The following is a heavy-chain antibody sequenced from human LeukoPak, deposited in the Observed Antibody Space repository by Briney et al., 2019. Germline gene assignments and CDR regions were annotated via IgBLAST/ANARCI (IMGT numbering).Heavy chain of an antibody. Sequence: SETLSLTCTVSGVSINSVSYYGSWIRQPAGKGLWWIGRIYTSWSTNYNPSLKSQVSISVDTSKNQFSLKLSSVTAADTDVYYCARAAGYCSSTSCYNFDYWGQGTLVTVSS. CDR3: ARAAGYCSSTSCYNFDY. CDR1: GVSINSVSYY. J-gene: IGHJ4*02. V-gene: IGHV4-61*02. CDR2: IYTSWST. D-gene: IGHD2-2*02.